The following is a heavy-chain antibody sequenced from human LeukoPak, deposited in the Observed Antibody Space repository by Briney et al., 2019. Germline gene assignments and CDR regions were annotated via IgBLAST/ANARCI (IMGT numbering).Heavy chain of an antibody. CDR1: GFTFSSYA. Sequence: GGSLRLSCAASGFTFSSYAMSWVRQAPGKGLEWVSFISVSGASTYYADSVRGRFTISRDNSKNTLYLQTNSLRAEDTAVYYCARGDYFDYWGQGTLVTVSS. CDR3: ARGDYFDY. CDR2: ISVSGAST. V-gene: IGHV3-23*01. D-gene: IGHD3-16*01. J-gene: IGHJ4*02.